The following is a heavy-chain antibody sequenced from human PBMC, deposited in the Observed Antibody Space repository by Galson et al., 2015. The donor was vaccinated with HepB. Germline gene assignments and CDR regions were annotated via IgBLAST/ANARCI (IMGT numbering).Heavy chain of an antibody. V-gene: IGHV3-33*06. CDR3: AKAQGDGYNYFDY. CDR2: IWNDGTNK. J-gene: IGHJ4*02. CDR1: GFNFNNCG. D-gene: IGHD5-24*01. Sequence: SLRLSCAASGFNFNNCGMHWVRQPPGKGLEWVATIWNDGTNKYYAASVQGRFTISRDNSRNTLYLQMNSLRAEDTAVFYCAKAQGDGYNYFDYWGQGIVVTVSS.